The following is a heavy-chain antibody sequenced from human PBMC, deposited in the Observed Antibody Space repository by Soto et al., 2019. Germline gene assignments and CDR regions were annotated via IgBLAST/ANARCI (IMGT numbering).Heavy chain of an antibody. J-gene: IGHJ6*02. CDR2: TYYRSKWYN. D-gene: IGHD3-3*01. CDR1: GDTVSTNSAT. Sequence: SQTLSLTCAISGDTVSTNSATWNWIRQSPSRGLEWLGRTYYRSKWYNDYGRSLQSRMTINTDTSKNQFSLQLNSVTPEDTAVYFCARWPGVLTPGNGLDVWRQGTTVTVSS. CDR3: ARWPGVLTPGNGLDV. V-gene: IGHV6-1*01.